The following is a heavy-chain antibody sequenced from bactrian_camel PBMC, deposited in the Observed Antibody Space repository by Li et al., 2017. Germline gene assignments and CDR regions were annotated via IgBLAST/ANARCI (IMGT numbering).Heavy chain of an antibody. CDR2: MYTLGSDGNT. D-gene: IGHD1*01. CDR3: AAGLVPSAACTNGGWTNRDGR. J-gene: IGHJ4*01. V-gene: IGHV3-2*01. CDR1: GHTFSRNC. Sequence: HVQLVESGGGSVQAGGSLRLSCAASGHTFSRNCMGWFRQAPGKEREAVASMYTLGSDGNTYYSEAVKGRFTISQENAENTVYLQMNQLKPEDTAMYFCAAGLVPSAACTNGGWTNRDGRWGQGTQVTVS.